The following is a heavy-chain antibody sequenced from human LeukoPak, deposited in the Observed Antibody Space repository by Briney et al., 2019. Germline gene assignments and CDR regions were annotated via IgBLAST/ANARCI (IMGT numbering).Heavy chain of an antibody. J-gene: IGHJ4*02. CDR2: IYHSGST. D-gene: IGHD5-12*01. V-gene: IGHV4-4*02. CDR3: ARGTYSGYAFDY. CDR1: GGSISSYNW. Sequence: SGTLSLTCVVSGGSISSYNWWSWVRQPPGKGLEWIGEIYHSGSTNYNPSLKSRVTISVDTSKNQFSLKLSSVTAADTAVYYCARGTYSGYAFDYWGQGTLVTVSS.